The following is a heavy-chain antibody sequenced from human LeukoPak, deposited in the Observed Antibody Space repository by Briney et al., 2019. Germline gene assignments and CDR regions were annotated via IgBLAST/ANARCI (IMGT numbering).Heavy chain of an antibody. D-gene: IGHD6-13*01. CDR1: GFTFSDYY. CDR2: ISRNSYT. Sequence: GGSLRLSCAASGFTFSDYYMSWIRQAPGKGLEWVSYISRNSYTNYADSVKGRFTISRDNAKNSLYLQMASLRAENTAVYYCARMGIAAVGAYYFDYWGQGTLVTVSS. J-gene: IGHJ4*02. V-gene: IGHV3-11*06. CDR3: ARMGIAAVGAYYFDY.